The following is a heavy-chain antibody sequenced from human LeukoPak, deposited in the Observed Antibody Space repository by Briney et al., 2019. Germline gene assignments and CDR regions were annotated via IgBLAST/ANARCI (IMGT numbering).Heavy chain of an antibody. D-gene: IGHD4-11*01. J-gene: IGHJ4*02. CDR3: ARMTTVQDDY. Sequence: GGSLRLSCTASGFNFDGYGMSWVRRVPGKGLEWVSGINWSGGSSGYAESVKGRFAISRDNAKNSLYLQMNSLRAEDTAVYYCARMTTVQDDYWGQGTLVTVSS. CDR2: INWSGGSS. V-gene: IGHV3-20*04. CDR1: GFNFDGYG.